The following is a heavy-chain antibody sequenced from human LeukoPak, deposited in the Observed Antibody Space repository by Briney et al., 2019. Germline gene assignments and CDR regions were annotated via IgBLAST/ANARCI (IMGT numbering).Heavy chain of an antibody. CDR1: GYTFTGYY. CDR2: INPSNGGT. CDR3: ARVRLGSNDY. D-gene: IGHD2-15*01. V-gene: IGHV1-2*02. Sequence: ASVKVSCKASGYTFTGYYMHWVRQAPGQGLEWMGKINPSNGGTNYAQKFQGRVTMTRDTSISTAYMELNSLRSEDTAVYYCARVRLGSNDYWGQGTLVTVSS. J-gene: IGHJ4*02.